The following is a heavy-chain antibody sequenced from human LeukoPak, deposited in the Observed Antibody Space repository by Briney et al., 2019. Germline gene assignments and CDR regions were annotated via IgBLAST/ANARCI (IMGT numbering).Heavy chain of an antibody. CDR1: GGSISNDY. J-gene: IGHJ4*02. CDR3: ASALVTIRFLEWFHFDY. V-gene: IGHV4-59*01. CDR2: IYDRGSP. D-gene: IGHD3-3*01. Sequence: SETLTLTCTVSGGSISNDYRSWIRQSPGKGLEWIWYIYDRGSPKYNPSLKSRVTISVETSKNQFSLKLSSVTAADTAVYYCASALVTIRFLEWFHFDYWGQGTLVTVSS.